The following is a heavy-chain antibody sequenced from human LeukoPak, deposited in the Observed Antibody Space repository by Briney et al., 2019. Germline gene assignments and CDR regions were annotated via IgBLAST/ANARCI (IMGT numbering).Heavy chain of an antibody. J-gene: IGHJ5*02. CDR2: IYYSGST. CDR1: GGSISSSSYY. D-gene: IGHD3-16*01. Sequence: PSETLSLTCTVSGGSISSSSYYWGWIRQPPGKGLEWIGSIYYSGSTYYNPSLKSRVTISVDTSKNQFSLKLSSVTAADTAVYYCARAPRLGYNWFDPWGQGTLVTVSS. V-gene: IGHV4-39*01. CDR3: ARAPRLGYNWFDP.